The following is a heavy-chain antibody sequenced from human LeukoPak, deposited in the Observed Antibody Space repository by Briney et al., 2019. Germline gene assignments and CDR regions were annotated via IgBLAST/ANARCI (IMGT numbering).Heavy chain of an antibody. CDR1: GFGFSVYW. Sequence: GGSLRLSCAASGFGFSVYWMHWVRQAPGKGLVWVAHINEDGTSASHAASVKGRFTISRDNAKNTLYLQMTSLTVEDTAVYYCARVPTNSYGFGQWGQGSLVTVSS. V-gene: IGHV3-74*01. CDR3: ARVPTNSYGFGQ. J-gene: IGHJ4*02. CDR2: INEDGTSA. D-gene: IGHD5-18*01.